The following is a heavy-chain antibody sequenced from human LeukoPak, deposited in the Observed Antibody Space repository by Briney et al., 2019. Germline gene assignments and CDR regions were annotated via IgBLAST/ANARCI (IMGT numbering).Heavy chain of an antibody. CDR2: INPNSGGT. D-gene: IGHD3-10*01. CDR1: GYTFTTYY. V-gene: IGHV1-2*02. Sequence: ASVKVSFKASGYTFTTYYIHWVRQAPGQGLEWMGWINPNSGGTNYAQKFQGRVTMTGDTSISTAYMELSSLTSDDTAVYFCARDGSVFSTSWYVPWGQGTLVTVSS. CDR3: ARDGSVFSTSWYVP. J-gene: IGHJ5*02.